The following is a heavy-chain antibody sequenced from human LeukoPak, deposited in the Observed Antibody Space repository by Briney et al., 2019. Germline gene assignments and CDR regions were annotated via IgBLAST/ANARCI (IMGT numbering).Heavy chain of an antibody. J-gene: IGHJ3*02. CDR3: ARDPYSSGWYKDAFDI. CDR2: ISGSSSYI. CDR1: GFTFSSYS. Sequence: GGSLRLSCAASGFTFSSYSMHWVRQAPGKGLEWVSSISGSSSYINYADSVKGRFTISRDNAQNSLFLQLNSLRAEDTAVYYCARDPYSSGWYKDAFDIWGQGTMVTVSS. V-gene: IGHV3-21*01. D-gene: IGHD6-19*01.